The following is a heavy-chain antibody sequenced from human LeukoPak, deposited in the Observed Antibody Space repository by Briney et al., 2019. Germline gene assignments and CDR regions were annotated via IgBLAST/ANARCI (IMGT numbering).Heavy chain of an antibody. Sequence: GRSLRLSCAASGFTFSSYAMHWVRQAPGKGLEWVAVISYDGSNKYYADSVEGRFTISRDNSKNTLYLQMNSLRAEDTAVYYCARESGYSSSWYLDMGYWGQGTLVTVSS. CDR3: ARESGYSSSWYLDMGY. CDR2: ISYDGSNK. D-gene: IGHD6-13*01. V-gene: IGHV3-30*01. CDR1: GFTFSSYA. J-gene: IGHJ4*02.